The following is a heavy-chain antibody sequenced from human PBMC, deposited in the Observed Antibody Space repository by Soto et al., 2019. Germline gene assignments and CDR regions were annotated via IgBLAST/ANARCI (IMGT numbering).Heavy chain of an antibody. Sequence: QVLLVQSGAEVKKPGASVKVACKASGYTFTNYGISWVRQAPGQGLEWLGWISTYNGDRDFAQKVQGRVTMTTDTSTTTAYMELSSLRSDDTAVYYCARSCAGGTWEQYPSFYFDYWGQGALVTVSS. J-gene: IGHJ4*02. V-gene: IGHV1-18*01. CDR3: ARSCAGGTWEQYPSFYFDY. D-gene: IGHD1-26*01. CDR1: GYTFTNYG. CDR2: ISTYNGDR.